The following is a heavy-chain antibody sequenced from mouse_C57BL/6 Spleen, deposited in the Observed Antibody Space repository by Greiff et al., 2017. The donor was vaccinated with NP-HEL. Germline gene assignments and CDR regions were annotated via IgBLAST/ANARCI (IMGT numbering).Heavy chain of an antibody. Sequence: QVQLKESGAELVKPGASVKISCKASGYAFSSYWMNWVKQRPGKGLEWIGQIYPGDGDTNYNGKFKGKATLTADKSSSTAYMQLSSLTSEDSAVYFCARSGSNYGYFDVWGTGTTVTVSS. CDR1: GYAFSSYW. CDR3: ARSGSNYGYFDV. CDR2: IYPGDGDT. J-gene: IGHJ1*03. V-gene: IGHV1-80*01. D-gene: IGHD2-5*01.